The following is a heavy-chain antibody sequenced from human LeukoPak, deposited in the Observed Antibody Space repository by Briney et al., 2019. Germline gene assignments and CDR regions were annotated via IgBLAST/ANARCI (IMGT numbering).Heavy chain of an antibody. D-gene: IGHD5-18*01. CDR2: IKSKTSGGTT. CDR3: STEGYTYGFHSFDI. J-gene: IGHJ3*02. V-gene: IGHV3-15*01. CDR1: GFTFSSYA. Sequence: PGGSLRLSCAASGFTFSSYAMSWVRQAPGKGLEWVGRIKSKTSGGTTDYAAPVKGRFTISEDDSKNTLYLQMNSLQTEDTAMYYCSTEGYTYGFHSFDIWGQGTVVTVSS.